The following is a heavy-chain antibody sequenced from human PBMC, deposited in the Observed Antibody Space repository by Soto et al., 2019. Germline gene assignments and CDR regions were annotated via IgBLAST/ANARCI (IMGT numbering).Heavy chain of an antibody. D-gene: IGHD2-15*01. J-gene: IGHJ5*02. CDR1: GGSFSGYY. CDR2: INHSGST. CDR3: SRGVVAAKRHNWFDP. V-gene: IGHV4-34*01. Sequence: SETLSLTCAVYGGSFSGYYWTWIRQPPGTGLEWIGEINHSGSTNYNPSLKSRVTISVDRSKNQFSLKLSSVTAADTAVYYCSRGVVAAKRHNWFDPWGQGTLVTVST.